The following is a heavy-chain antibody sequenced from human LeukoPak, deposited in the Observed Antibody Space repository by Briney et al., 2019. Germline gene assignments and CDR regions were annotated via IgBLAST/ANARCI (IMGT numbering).Heavy chain of an antibody. CDR1: GFTFSSYA. CDR2: ISGSGATT. D-gene: IGHD2-15*01. V-gene: IGHV3-23*01. Sequence: PGGSLRLSCAASGFTFSSYAMSWARQAPGKGLEWVSGISGSGATTSYTDSVKGRFTISRDNSKNTLFLQMNSLRAEDTAVYYCANSKSPTRHFDYWGQGTLVTVSS. J-gene: IGHJ4*02. CDR3: ANSKSPTRHFDY.